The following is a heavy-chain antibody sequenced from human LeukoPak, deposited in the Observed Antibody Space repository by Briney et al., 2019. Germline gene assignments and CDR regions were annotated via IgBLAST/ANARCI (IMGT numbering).Heavy chain of an antibody. CDR3: ARGGGFGNGYIGNNWLDP. CDR2: ISTSGSTI. CDR1: GFAFSDYY. Sequence: GGSLRLSCATSGFAFSDYYMTWIRQAPGKGLEWVSYISTSGSTIYYADSVKGRFTISRDNAKNSLDLQMNRLRADDTAVYYCARGGGFGNGYIGNNWLDPWGQGTLVTVSS. D-gene: IGHD5-24*01. V-gene: IGHV3-11*01. J-gene: IGHJ5*02.